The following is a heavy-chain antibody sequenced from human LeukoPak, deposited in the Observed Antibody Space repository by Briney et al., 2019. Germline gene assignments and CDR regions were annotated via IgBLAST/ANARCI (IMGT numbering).Heavy chain of an antibody. J-gene: IGHJ4*02. CDR2: INTNTGNP. CDR3: ARKGAAAGTYDY. D-gene: IGHD6-13*01. V-gene: IGHV7-4-1*02. CDR1: GYTFTSYA. Sequence: ASVKVSCKASGYTFTSYAMNGVRQAPGQGLGWMGWINTNTGNPTYAQGFIGRFVFSLDPSVSTVYLQISSLKAEDTAVYYCARKGAAAGTYDYWGQGTLVTVSS.